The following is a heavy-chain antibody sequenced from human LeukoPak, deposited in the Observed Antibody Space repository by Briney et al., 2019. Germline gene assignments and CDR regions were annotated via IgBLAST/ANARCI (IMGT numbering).Heavy chain of an antibody. V-gene: IGHV3-21*01. Sequence: GGSLRLSCAASGFTFSSYSMNWVRQAPGKGLEWVSSISSSSSYIYYADSVKGRFTISRDNAKNSLYLQMNSLRAEDTAVYYCASRLGITIDMDVWGKGTTVTVSS. D-gene: IGHD3-10*01. CDR3: ASRLGITIDMDV. J-gene: IGHJ6*03. CDR1: GFTFSSYS. CDR2: ISSSSSYI.